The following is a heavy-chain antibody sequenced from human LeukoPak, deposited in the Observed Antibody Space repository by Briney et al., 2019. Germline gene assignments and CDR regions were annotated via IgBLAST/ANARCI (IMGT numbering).Heavy chain of an antibody. D-gene: IGHD1-1*01. J-gene: IGHJ4*02. V-gene: IGHV1-69*13. CDR1: GGTFSSYA. CDR3: ARELDGPEGGYYFDY. CDR2: IIPIFGTA. Sequence: GASVKVSCKASGGTFSSYAISWVRQAPGQGLEWMGGIIPIFGTANYAQKFQGRGTITADESTSTAYMELSSLRSEDTAVYYCARELDGPEGGYYFDYWGQGTLVTVSS.